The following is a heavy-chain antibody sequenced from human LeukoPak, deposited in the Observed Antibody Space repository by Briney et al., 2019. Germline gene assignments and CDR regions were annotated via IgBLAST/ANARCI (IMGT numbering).Heavy chain of an antibody. CDR1: GFTFSGSA. Sequence: PGGSLRLSCAVSGFTFSGSAMHWVRQAPGKGLEWVSSISGGSTYYADSRKGRFTISRDNSKNTLHLQMNSLRAEDTAVYYCKSRPNIKGIITIFGVVIMPYYYYYYYMDVWGKGTTVTVSS. CDR3: KSRPNIKGIITIFGVVIMPYYYYYYYMDV. J-gene: IGHJ6*03. D-gene: IGHD3-3*01. CDR2: ISGGST. V-gene: IGHV3-38-3*01.